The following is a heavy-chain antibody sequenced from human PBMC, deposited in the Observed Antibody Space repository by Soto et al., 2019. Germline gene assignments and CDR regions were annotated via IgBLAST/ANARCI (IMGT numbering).Heavy chain of an antibody. V-gene: IGHV1-2*02. J-gene: IGHJ5*02. CDR2: INPNIGGT. D-gene: IGHD3-10*01. CDR3: ARDWIDYYGSGSYYNVGWFAP. CDR1: GHTFTGYY. Sequence: GASVKVSCKASGHTFTGYYMHWVRQAPGQGLEWMGWINPNIGGTNYAQKFQGRVTMTRETSISTAYMELSRLRSDDTAVYYCARDWIDYYGSGSYYNVGWFAPWGQGTLVTVSS.